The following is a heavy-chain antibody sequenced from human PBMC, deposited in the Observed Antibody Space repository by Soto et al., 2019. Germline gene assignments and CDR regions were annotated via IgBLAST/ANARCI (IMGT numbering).Heavy chain of an antibody. CDR3: TKGHVVRGD. Sequence: SLRLSCAASGFTFTSYGMHWVRQAPGKGLEWVAAISYDGSEKYYADSVKGRFTISRDNSKNTQYLQMNNLRPEDTAVYYCTKGHVVRGDWGQGARVTVS. CDR2: ISYDGSEK. J-gene: IGHJ4*02. CDR1: GFTFTSYG. V-gene: IGHV3-30*18. D-gene: IGHD3-10*01.